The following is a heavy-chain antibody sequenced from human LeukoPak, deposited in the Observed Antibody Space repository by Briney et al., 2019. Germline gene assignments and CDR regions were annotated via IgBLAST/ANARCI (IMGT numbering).Heavy chain of an antibody. D-gene: IGHD4-17*01. J-gene: IGHJ4*02. Sequence: SQTLSLTCAVSGGSISSGGYSWSWIWQPPGKGLEWIGYIYHSGSTYYNPSLKSRVTISVDRSKNQFSLKLSSVTAADTAVYYCARDGHGDYLAADYWGQGTLVTVSS. CDR1: GGSISSGGYS. CDR2: IYHSGST. V-gene: IGHV4-30-2*01. CDR3: ARDGHGDYLAADY.